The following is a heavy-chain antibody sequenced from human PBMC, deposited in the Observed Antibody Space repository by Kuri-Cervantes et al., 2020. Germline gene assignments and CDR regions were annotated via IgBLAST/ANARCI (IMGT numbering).Heavy chain of an antibody. CDR1: GGSFSGYY. J-gene: IGHJ4*02. CDR2: INHSGST. CDR3: ARLGDSSTWYTAGY. D-gene: IGHD6-13*01. Sequence: GSLRLSCAVYGGSFSGYYWSWIRQPPGKGLEWIGEINHSGSTNYNPSLKSRVTISVDTSKNQFSLKLSSVTAADTAVYYCARLGDSSTWYTAGYWGQGTLVTVSS. V-gene: IGHV4-34*01.